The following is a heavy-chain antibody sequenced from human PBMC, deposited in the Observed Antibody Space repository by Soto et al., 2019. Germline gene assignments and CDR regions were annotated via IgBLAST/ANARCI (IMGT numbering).Heavy chain of an antibody. J-gene: IGHJ3*01. CDR2: IKSKAAGGAI. Sequence: EVQMVESEGGLVKPGGSLRLSCAVSGFSFRDAWMNWVRQAPGKGLEWVGRIKSKAAGGAIDYAAPVKDRFTISRDDSKDTLYLQINSLKTEDTAMYYCTTDGSFGGVVVAFHLWGQGTMLSVSS. CDR1: GFSFRDAW. D-gene: IGHD3-10*01. V-gene: IGHV3-15*07. CDR3: TTDGSFGGVVVAFHL.